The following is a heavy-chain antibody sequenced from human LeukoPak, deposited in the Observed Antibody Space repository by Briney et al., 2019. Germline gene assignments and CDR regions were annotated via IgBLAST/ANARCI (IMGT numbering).Heavy chain of an antibody. J-gene: IGHJ4*02. Sequence: SETLSLTCTVSGGSISSYYWSWIRQPPGKGLEWIGYIYYSGSTHHNPSLKSRVTISADTSKNQYSLRLSSVTAADTAVYYCAIDSGDHRVVYWGQGTLVTVSS. D-gene: IGHD1-26*01. CDR3: AIDSGDHRVVY. V-gene: IGHV4-59*08. CDR2: IYYSGST. CDR1: GGSISSYY.